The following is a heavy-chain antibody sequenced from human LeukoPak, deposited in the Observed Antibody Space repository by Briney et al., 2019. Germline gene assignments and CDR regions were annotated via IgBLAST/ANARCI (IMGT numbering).Heavy chain of an antibody. Sequence: GGSLRLSCGASGFTFTLYGIHWVRQAPGKGLEWVALISYDGSNKYYADSVKGRFTISRDNSKNTLYLQMNSLGAEDTAAYFCAKDRGLVLPDYWGQGTLVTVSS. J-gene: IGHJ4*02. CDR3: AKDRGLVLPDY. CDR1: GFTFTLYG. D-gene: IGHD6-13*01. V-gene: IGHV3-30*18. CDR2: ISYDGSNK.